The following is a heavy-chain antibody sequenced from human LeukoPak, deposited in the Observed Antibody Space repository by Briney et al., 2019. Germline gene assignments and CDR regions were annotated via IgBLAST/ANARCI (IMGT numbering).Heavy chain of an antibody. CDR1: GFTFSSYA. Sequence: GGSLRLSCAASGFTFSSYAMSWVRQAPGKGLEWVANIKEDGSEKYYVDSVKGRFTISRDNAKNSVYLQMNSLRAEDTAIYYCARNARGPGDYWGQGTVVTVSS. J-gene: IGHJ4*02. V-gene: IGHV3-7*01. CDR2: IKEDGSEK. D-gene: IGHD2-2*01. CDR3: ARNARGPGDY.